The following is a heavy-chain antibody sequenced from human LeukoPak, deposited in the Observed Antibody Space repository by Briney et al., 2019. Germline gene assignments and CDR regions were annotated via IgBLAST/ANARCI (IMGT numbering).Heavy chain of an antibody. V-gene: IGHV5-51*01. CDR2: IYPGDSDT. CDR1: GYSFTSYW. J-gene: IGHJ5*02. D-gene: IGHD2-15*01. CDR3: ARLEGTVVTAVHNWFDP. Sequence: TGESLKISCEASGYSFTSYWIGWVRQLPGKGLEWMGIIYPGDSDTRYSPSFQGQVTISADKSISTAYLQWSSLKASDTAMYYCARLEGTVVTAVHNWFDPWGQGTLVTVSS.